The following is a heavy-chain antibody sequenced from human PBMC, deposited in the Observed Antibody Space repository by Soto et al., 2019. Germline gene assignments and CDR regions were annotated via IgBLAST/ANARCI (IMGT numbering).Heavy chain of an antibody. J-gene: IGHJ5*02. CDR3: AKGRYFDWLLFNPWAAPQVFDP. Sequence: PGGSLRLSCAASGFTFSSYGMHWVRQAPGKGLEWVAVISYDGSNKYYADSVKGRFTISRDNSKNTLYLQMNSLRAEDTAVYYCAKGRYFDWLLFNPWAAPQVFDPWGQGTLVTVSS. D-gene: IGHD3-9*01. CDR2: ISYDGSNK. V-gene: IGHV3-30*18. CDR1: GFTFSSYG.